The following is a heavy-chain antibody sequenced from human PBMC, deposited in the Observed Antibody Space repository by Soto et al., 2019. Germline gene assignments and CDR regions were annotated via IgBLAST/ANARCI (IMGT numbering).Heavy chain of an antibody. Sequence: GGSLRLSCAASGFTYSTYTMHWVRQAPGKGLEWVAVISYDGNNKFYADSVKGRFTISRDNAKNSLYLQMNSLRAEDTAVYYCARARYCSGGSCYAIDYWGQGTLVTVSS. D-gene: IGHD2-15*01. CDR2: ISYDGNNK. J-gene: IGHJ4*02. V-gene: IGHV3-30-3*01. CDR3: ARARYCSGGSCYAIDY. CDR1: GFTYSTYT.